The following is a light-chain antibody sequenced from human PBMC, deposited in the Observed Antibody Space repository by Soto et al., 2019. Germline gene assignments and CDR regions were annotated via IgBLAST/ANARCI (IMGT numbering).Light chain of an antibody. V-gene: IGKV3-20*01. J-gene: IGKJ5*01. Sequence: EIVLTQSPGTLSLSPGERATLSCRVSQSVISTYLAWYQQKPGQAPRVXIYGASSRETGIPDRFSGSGSGTEFTLTISRLEPEDFAVYYCQQYGSSTITFGQGTRLEIK. CDR2: GAS. CDR1: QSVISTY. CDR3: QQYGSSTIT.